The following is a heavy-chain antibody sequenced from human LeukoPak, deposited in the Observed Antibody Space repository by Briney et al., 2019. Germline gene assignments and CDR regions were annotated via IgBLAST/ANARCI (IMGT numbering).Heavy chain of an antibody. CDR1: GGSFSGYY. J-gene: IGHJ5*02. CDR3: ARGLRYCSSTSCLNWFDP. V-gene: IGHV4-34*01. D-gene: IGHD2-2*01. Sequence: PSETLSLTCAVYGGSFSGYYWSWIRQPPGKGLEWIGEINHSGSTNYNPSPQKLVTISVDTSKNQSSLKLSSVTAADTAVYYCARGLRYCSSTSCLNWFDPWGQGTLVTVSS. CDR2: INHSGST.